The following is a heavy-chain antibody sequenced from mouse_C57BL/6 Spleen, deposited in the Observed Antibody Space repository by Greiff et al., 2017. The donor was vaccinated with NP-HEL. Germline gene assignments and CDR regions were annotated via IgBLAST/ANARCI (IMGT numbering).Heavy chain of an antibody. J-gene: IGHJ4*01. CDR3: ASSYYGSRGYAMDY. D-gene: IGHD1-1*01. CDR2: ISSGSSTI. Sequence: EVHLVESGGGLVKPGGSLKLSCAASGFTFSDYGMHWVRQAPEKGLEWVAYISSGSSTIYYADTVKGRFTISRDNAKNTLFLQMTSLRSEDTAMYYCASSYYGSRGYAMDYWGQGTSVTVSS. CDR1: GFTFSDYG. V-gene: IGHV5-17*01.